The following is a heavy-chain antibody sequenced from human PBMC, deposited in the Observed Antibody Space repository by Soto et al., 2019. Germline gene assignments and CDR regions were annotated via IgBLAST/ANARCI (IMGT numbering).Heavy chain of an antibody. D-gene: IGHD3-3*01. J-gene: IGHJ6*02. Sequence: VGSLRLSCAASGFTFSSYGMHWVRQAPGKGLEWVAVIWYDGSNKYYADSVKGRFTISRDNSKNTLYLQMNSLRAEDTAVYYCARDRDLEWFDSRYGMDVWGQGTTVTVSS. CDR2: IWYDGSNK. V-gene: IGHV3-33*01. CDR3: ARDRDLEWFDSRYGMDV. CDR1: GFTFSSYG.